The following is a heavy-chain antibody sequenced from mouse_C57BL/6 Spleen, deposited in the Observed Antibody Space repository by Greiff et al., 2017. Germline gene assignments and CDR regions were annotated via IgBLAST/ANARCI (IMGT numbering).Heavy chain of an antibody. CDR3: ARGGDGNYGFYYFDY. CDR1: GYTFASYW. D-gene: IGHD2-1*01. J-gene: IGHJ2*01. Sequence: QVQLQQPGAELVRPGSSVKLSCKASGYTFASYWMHWVKQRPIQGLEWIGNIDPSDSETHYNQKFKDKATLTVDKSSSTAYMQLSSLTSEDSAVYYCARGGDGNYGFYYFDYWGQGTTLTVSS. V-gene: IGHV1-52*01. CDR2: IDPSDSET.